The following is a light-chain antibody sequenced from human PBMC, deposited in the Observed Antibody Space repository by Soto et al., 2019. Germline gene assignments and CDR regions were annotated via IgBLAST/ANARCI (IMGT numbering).Light chain of an antibody. CDR3: QQYNSWPPIT. Sequence: EGEMTHSPATLSVTPGERATLSCRASESVSSNLAWYQQRPGQAPRLVIYGASTRATGIPARFSGGGSGTEFTLTISSLQSEDFAVYYCQQYNSWPPITFGQGTRLEI. V-gene: IGKV3-15*01. J-gene: IGKJ5*01. CDR2: GAS. CDR1: ESVSSN.